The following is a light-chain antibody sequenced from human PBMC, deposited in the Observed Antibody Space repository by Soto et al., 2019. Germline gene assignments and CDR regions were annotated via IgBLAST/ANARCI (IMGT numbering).Light chain of an antibody. V-gene: IGKV3-15*01. Sequence: IVMTQSPATLSVSPGERVTLSCRASQTVSTNLAWYQQKPGQAPRLLIYGASTTATGIPARFSGSGSGIYFTLTISILQSEDFAFYYCQQYSDWPPYTFGQGTKLEIK. CDR2: GAS. J-gene: IGKJ2*01. CDR3: QQYSDWPPYT. CDR1: QTVSTN.